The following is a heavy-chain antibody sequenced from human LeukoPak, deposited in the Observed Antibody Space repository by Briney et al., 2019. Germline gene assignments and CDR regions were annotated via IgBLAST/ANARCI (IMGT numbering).Heavy chain of an antibody. CDR2: IPILGIA. J-gene: IGHJ4*02. D-gene: IGHD6-19*01. V-gene: IGHV1-69*04. Sequence: IPILGIANYAQKFQGRVTITADKSTSTAYMELSSLRSEDTAVYYCARDHMRQWLPYYFDYWGQGTLVTVSS. CDR3: ARDHMRQWLPYYFDY.